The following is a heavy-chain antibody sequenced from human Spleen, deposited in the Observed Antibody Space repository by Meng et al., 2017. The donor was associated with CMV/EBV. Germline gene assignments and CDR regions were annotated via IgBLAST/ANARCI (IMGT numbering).Heavy chain of an antibody. D-gene: IGHD2-15*01. Sequence: ASGYTFSDYYMHWVRQAPGQGLEWMGWINPNSGGTNYAQKFQGRVTMTRDTSISTAYMELSRLRSDDTAVYYCVRLVGVAATREFDYWGQGTLVTVSS. CDR2: INPNSGGT. CDR3: VRLVGVAATREFDY. V-gene: IGHV1-2*02. J-gene: IGHJ4*02. CDR1: GYTFSDYY.